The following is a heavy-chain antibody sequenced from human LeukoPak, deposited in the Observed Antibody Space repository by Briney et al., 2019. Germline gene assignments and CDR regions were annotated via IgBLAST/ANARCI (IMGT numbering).Heavy chain of an antibody. V-gene: IGHV3-66*01. CDR3: ASDSSGLSYFDY. Sequence: PGGSLRLSCAASGLTASRNYMSWVRQAPGKGLEWVSVIYSGGTTYYADSVKGRFTISRANSKNTLYLHMNSLRAEDTAVYYCASDSSGLSYFDYWGQGTLVTVSS. J-gene: IGHJ4*02. D-gene: IGHD3-22*01. CDR1: GLTASRNY. CDR2: IYSGGTT.